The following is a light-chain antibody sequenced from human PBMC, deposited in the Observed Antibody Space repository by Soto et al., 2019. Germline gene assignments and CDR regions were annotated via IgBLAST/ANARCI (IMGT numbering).Light chain of an antibody. V-gene: IGLV2-14*01. CDR2: EVS. CDR1: SSDVGGYNH. J-gene: IGLJ1*01. CDR3: SSYTSSSNV. Sequence: QSVLTQPASVSGSPGQSITISCTGTSSDVGGYNHVSWYQQHPGKAPKLMIYEVSNRPSGVSNRFSGSKSGNTASLTISGLQAEDEADYYCSSYTSSSNVFGTGTKVTVL.